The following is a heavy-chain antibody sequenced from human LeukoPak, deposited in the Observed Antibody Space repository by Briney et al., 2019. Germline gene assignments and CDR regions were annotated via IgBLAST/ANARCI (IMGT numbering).Heavy chain of an antibody. V-gene: IGHV4-59*01. J-gene: IGHJ5*02. CDR1: GGSINNYY. D-gene: IGHD6-19*01. CDR3: AREYSSGLSWFDP. CDR2: IYYNGNT. Sequence: SETLSLTCTLSGGSINNYYWSWIRQPPGKGLEWIGYIYYNGNTNYNPSLKSRVTISVDTSKNQFSLKLSSVTAADTAVYFCAREYSSGLSWFDPWGQGTLITVSS.